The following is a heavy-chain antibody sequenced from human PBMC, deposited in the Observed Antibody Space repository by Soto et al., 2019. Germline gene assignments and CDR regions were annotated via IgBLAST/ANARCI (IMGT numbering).Heavy chain of an antibody. Sequence: SETLSLTCTASGGSISNGNYYWSWIRQLPGKGLEWIGNIYYIGTTSYNPSLKSRVTMSIDTSKNQFSLKQRSVVAAGTAMHYCAKNETTRPWFAPWGQGTLVTVSS. CDR2: IYYIGTT. CDR3: AKNETTRPWFAP. CDR1: GGSISNGNYY. J-gene: IGHJ5*02. V-gene: IGHV4-31*03. D-gene: IGHD1-1*01.